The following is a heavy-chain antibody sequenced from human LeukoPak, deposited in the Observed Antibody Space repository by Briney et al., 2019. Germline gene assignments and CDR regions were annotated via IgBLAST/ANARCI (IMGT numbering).Heavy chain of an antibody. D-gene: IGHD2-15*01. J-gene: IGHJ3*02. Sequence: GRSLRLSCAASGFTVSSYGMHWVRQAPGKGLEWVAVIWYDGSNKYYADSVKGRFTISRDNSKNTLYLQMNSLRAEDTAVYYCARGMTLRAFDIWGQGTMVTVSS. CDR2: IWYDGSNK. CDR1: GFTVSSYG. CDR3: ARGMTLRAFDI. V-gene: IGHV3-33*01.